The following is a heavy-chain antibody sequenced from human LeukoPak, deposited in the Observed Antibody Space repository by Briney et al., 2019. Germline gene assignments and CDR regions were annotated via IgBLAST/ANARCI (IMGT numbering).Heavy chain of an antibody. CDR2: IYTSGST. J-gene: IGHJ6*02. V-gene: IGHV4-4*07. CDR1: GGSISSYY. Sequence: SETLSLTCTVSGGSISSYYWSWIRQPAGKGLEWIGRIYTSGSTNYNPSLKSRVTMSVDTSKNQFSLKLSSVTAADTAVYYCARESAHYDSSGTKYKFMDVWGQGTTVTVSS. CDR3: ARESAHYDSSGTKYKFMDV. D-gene: IGHD3-22*01.